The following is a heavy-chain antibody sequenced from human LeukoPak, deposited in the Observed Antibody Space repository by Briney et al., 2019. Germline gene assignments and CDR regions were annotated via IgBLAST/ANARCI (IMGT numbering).Heavy chain of an antibody. D-gene: IGHD3-22*01. CDR1: GGPISSSDW. J-gene: IGHJ2*01. CDR2: IYHSGST. V-gene: IGHV4-4*02. Sequence: SETLSLTCAVSGGPISSSDWWSWVRQPPGKGLEWIGEIYHSGSTNYTPSLKSRVTISVDKSKNQFSLKLSSVTAADTAVYYCARREFYDSTGYFDLWGRGTLVTVSS. CDR3: ARREFYDSTGYFDL.